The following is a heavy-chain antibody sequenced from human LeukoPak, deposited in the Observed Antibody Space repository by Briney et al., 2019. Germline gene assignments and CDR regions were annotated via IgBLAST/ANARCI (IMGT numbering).Heavy chain of an antibody. Sequence: PGGSLRLSCAASTFAFTTNDMQWVRQAKGKSLEWVSPMATAGDPVSPGSVKGQFTISRDNAKNSLYLQMNSLRVEDTAVYYCARDPIRATYGHDARDYGMDVWGQGTTVTVSS. CDR2: MATAGDP. D-gene: IGHD3-10*01. J-gene: IGHJ6*02. CDR3: ARDPIRATYGHDARDYGMDV. CDR1: TFAFTTND. V-gene: IGHV3-13*05.